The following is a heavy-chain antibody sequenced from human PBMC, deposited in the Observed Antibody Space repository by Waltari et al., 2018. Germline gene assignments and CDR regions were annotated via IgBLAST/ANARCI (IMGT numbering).Heavy chain of an antibody. CDR3: VRGGHVVVLPRDF. CDR2: ISNGGSST. Sequence: EVQLVESGGARVQPGGSLRLSCAGSGFTFNDFAMNWVRQAPGKGLEWVSAISNGGSSTYYADSVKGRFTISRDNSKNTLYLQMHSLRAEDMAVYYCVRGGHVVVLPRDFWGQGTLVTVSP. V-gene: IGHV3-23*04. D-gene: IGHD2-15*01. CDR1: GFTFNDFA. J-gene: IGHJ4*02.